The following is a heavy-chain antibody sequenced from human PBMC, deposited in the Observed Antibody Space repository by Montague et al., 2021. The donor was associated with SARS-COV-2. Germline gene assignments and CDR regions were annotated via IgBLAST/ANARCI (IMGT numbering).Heavy chain of an antibody. Sequence: SETLSLTCAVYGGPFSDYYWSWIRQPPGKGLEWIEEINHRGTSKYNPSLKSRVSISLDTSKNQFSLYLSSVTAADTAVYYCARGRQHFNMIVVVMTGGEYYFDYWGQGTLVTVSS. CDR1: GGPFSDYY. D-gene: IGHD3-22*01. J-gene: IGHJ4*02. CDR3: ARGRQHFNMIVVVMTGGEYYFDY. V-gene: IGHV4-34*01. CDR2: INHRGTS.